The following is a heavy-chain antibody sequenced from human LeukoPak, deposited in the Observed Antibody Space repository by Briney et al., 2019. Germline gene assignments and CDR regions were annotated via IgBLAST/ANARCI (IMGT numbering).Heavy chain of an antibody. Sequence: TGGSLRLSCAASGFTFTDYWMTWVRQAPGKGLEWVANIKQGGSVKYYVDSVKGRFTISRDNAQNSLYLQMNSLRAEDTAVYYCARDSTYYYDSSGYPPDYWGQGTLVTVSS. J-gene: IGHJ4*02. CDR3: ARDSTYYYDSSGYPPDY. CDR2: IKQGGSVK. V-gene: IGHV3-7*01. CDR1: GFTFTDYW. D-gene: IGHD3-22*01.